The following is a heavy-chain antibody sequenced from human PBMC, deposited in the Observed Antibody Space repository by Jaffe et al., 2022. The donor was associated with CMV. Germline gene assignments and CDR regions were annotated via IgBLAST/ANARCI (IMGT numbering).Heavy chain of an antibody. V-gene: IGHV4-39*01. CDR1: GGSISSSSYY. J-gene: IGHJ3*02. Sequence: QLQLQESGPGLVKPSETLSLTCTVSGGSISSSSYYWGWIRQPPGKGLEWIGSIYYSGSTYYNPSLKSRVTISVDTSKNQFSLKLSSVTAADTAVYYCARHAVAFDAFDIWGQGTMVTVSS. D-gene: IGHD6-19*01. CDR3: ARHAVAFDAFDI. CDR2: IYYSGST.